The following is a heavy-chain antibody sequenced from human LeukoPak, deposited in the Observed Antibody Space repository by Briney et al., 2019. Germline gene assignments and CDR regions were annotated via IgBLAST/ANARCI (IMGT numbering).Heavy chain of an antibody. Sequence: SQTLSLTCAVSSGSISSGGYSWSWIRQPPGKGLEWIGYIYHSGSTYYNPSLKSRVTISVDRSKNQFSLKLSSVTAADTAVYYCARVPPDGPVDYWGQGTLVTVSS. CDR2: IYHSGST. J-gene: IGHJ4*02. CDR3: ARVPPDGPVDY. CDR1: SGSISSGGYS. V-gene: IGHV4-30-2*01.